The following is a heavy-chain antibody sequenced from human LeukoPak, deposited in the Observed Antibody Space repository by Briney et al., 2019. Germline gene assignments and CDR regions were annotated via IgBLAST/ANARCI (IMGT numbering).Heavy chain of an antibody. J-gene: IGHJ4*02. Sequence: GGALRLSCAAPGFTVSSNYMSWVRQAPGKGLEWVSVIYSGGSTYYADSVKGRFTISRDNSKNTLYLQMNSLRAEDTAVYYCARGVAAAGTFDYWGQGTLVTVSS. D-gene: IGHD6-13*01. CDR1: GFTVSSNY. CDR3: ARGVAAAGTFDY. V-gene: IGHV3-53*01. CDR2: IYSGGST.